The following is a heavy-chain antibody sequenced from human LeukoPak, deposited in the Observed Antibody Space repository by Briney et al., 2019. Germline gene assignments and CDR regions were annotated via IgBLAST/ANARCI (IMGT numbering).Heavy chain of an antibody. V-gene: IGHV4-4*07. D-gene: IGHD2-15*01. Sequence: PSETLSLTCTVSGGSISIYYWSWIRQPAGKGLEWIGRIYTSGSTNYNPSLKSRVTMSVDTSKNQFSLKLSSVTAADTAVYYCASLYCSGGSCFDYWGQGTLVTVSS. CDR1: GGSISIYY. J-gene: IGHJ4*02. CDR2: IYTSGST. CDR3: ASLYCSGGSCFDY.